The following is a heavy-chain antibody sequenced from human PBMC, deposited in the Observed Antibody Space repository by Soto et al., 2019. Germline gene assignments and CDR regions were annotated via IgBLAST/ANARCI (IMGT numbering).Heavy chain of an antibody. V-gene: IGHV4-39*01. Sequence: PSETLSLTCSVSGYSVSSSDYYWAWIRQPPGKGLEWIGSMLYSGLTYYNPSLKSRVTLSVDTSKNQFSVRLNSVTASDTAVYYCAPLSVSLSGPYGIHVWGPGTTVTVSS. CDR3: APLSVSLSGPYGIHV. J-gene: IGHJ6*02. CDR2: MLYSGLT. CDR1: GYSVSSSDYY. D-gene: IGHD2-15*01.